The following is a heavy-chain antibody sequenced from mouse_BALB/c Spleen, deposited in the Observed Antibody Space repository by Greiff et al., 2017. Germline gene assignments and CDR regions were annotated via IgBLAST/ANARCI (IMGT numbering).Heavy chain of an antibody. CDR3: ARSRGYYGNYVGY. Sequence: EVQVVESGGGLVQPGGSRKLSCAASGFTFSSFGMHWVRQAPEKGLEWVAYISSGSSTIYYADTVKGRFTISRDNPKNTLFLQMTSLRSEDTAMYYCARSRGYYGNYVGYWGQGTTLTVSS. J-gene: IGHJ2*01. CDR1: GFTFSSFG. D-gene: IGHD2-1*01. V-gene: IGHV5-17*02. CDR2: ISSGSSTI.